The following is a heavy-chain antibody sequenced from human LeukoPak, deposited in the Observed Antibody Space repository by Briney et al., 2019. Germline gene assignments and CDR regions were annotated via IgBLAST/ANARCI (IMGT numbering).Heavy chain of an antibody. D-gene: IGHD4-17*01. Sequence: GGSLRLSCAASGFTFSSYSMNWVRQAPGKGLEWVSYISSSSSTIYYADSVKGRFTISRDNAKNSLYLQMNSLRAEDTAVYYCARVGDCGDLKPPVAFDIWGQGTMVTVSS. CDR1: GFTFSSYS. J-gene: IGHJ3*02. CDR3: ARVGDCGDLKPPVAFDI. CDR2: ISSSSSTI. V-gene: IGHV3-48*01.